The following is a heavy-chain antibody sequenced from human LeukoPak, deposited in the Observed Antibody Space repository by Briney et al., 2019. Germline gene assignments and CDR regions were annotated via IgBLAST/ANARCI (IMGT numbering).Heavy chain of an antibody. V-gene: IGHV3-7*05. Sequence: GSLRLSCAASGFTFSSYWMSWVRQAPGKGLEWLANIKQDGSDKYYVDSVKGRFTISRDNAKNSLYLQMNSLRAEDTAVYYCARSLGYCSAGSCFPFDYWGQGTLVTVSS. J-gene: IGHJ4*02. CDR2: IKQDGSDK. D-gene: IGHD2-15*01. CDR1: GFTFSSYW. CDR3: ARSLGYCSAGSCFPFDY.